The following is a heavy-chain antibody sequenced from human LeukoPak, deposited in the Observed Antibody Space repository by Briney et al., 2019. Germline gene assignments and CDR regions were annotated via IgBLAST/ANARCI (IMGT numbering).Heavy chain of an antibody. CDR1: GGSFSGYY. V-gene: IGHV4-34*01. J-gene: IGHJ2*01. Sequence: SETLSLTCAVYGGSFSGYYWSWIRQPPGKGLEWIGEINHSGSTNYNPSLKSRVIISVDTSKSQFSLKLSSVTAANTAVYYCASPTTVTTRYFDLWGRGTLVTVSS. CDR2: INHSGST. CDR3: ASPTTVTTRYFDL. D-gene: IGHD4-17*01.